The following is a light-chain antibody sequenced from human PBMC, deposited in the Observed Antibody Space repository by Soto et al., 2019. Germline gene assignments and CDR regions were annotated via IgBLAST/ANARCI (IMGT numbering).Light chain of an antibody. J-gene: IGKJ1*01. CDR2: DAS. Sequence: DIPLTPSPSTLSASVGDRVTITCPASQSISSWLAWYQQKPGKAPDLLISDASRLESGVPSRFSGGGSGTEFTLTISDLQPDDFATYYCQQYKSYSPRTFGQGTKVDIK. CDR1: QSISSW. CDR3: QQYKSYSPRT. V-gene: IGKV1-5*01.